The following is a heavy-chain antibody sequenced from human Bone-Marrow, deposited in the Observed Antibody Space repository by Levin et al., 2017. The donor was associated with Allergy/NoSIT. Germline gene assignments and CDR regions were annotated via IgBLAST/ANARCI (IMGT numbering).Heavy chain of an antibody. CDR2: IHPNNGAT. CDR3: ARDYHDSGGSDY. V-gene: IGHV1-2*02. CDR1: GFTFSGYY. Sequence: GESLKISCKASGFTFSGYYIHWVRQAPGQGLQWMGWIHPNNGATNYAQQFLGRVTLTRDNSISTAYMQISRLTSDDTAVYYCARDYHDSGGSDYWGQGSLVSVSS. D-gene: IGHD3-22*01. J-gene: IGHJ4*02.